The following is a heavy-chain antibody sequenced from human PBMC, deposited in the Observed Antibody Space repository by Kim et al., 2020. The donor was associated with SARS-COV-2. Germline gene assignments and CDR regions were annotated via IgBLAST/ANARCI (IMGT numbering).Heavy chain of an antibody. CDR1: GGTFSSYA. V-gene: IGHV1-69*13. CDR2: IIPIFGTA. Sequence: SVKVSCKASGGTFSSYAISWVRQAPGQGLEWMGGIIPIFGTANYAQKFQGRVTITADESTSTAYMELSSLRSEDTAVYYCARAPEWRFGEYYFDYWGQGTLVTVSS. D-gene: IGHD3-10*01. J-gene: IGHJ4*02. CDR3: ARAPEWRFGEYYFDY.